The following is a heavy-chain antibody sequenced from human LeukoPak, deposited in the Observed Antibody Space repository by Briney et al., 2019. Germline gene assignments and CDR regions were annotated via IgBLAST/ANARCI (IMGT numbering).Heavy chain of an antibody. CDR1: GFTFSTYG. Sequence: GGSLRLSCAASGFTFSTYGMSWVRQAPGKGLEGVSTITNSGDTTYYADPVKGRFALSRDNSKNTLYLQMNSLRAEDTAVYYCAKERSGGWPFDYWGHGTLVTVSS. CDR3: AKERSGGWPFDY. CDR2: ITNSGDTT. V-gene: IGHV3-23*01. J-gene: IGHJ4*01. D-gene: IGHD6-19*01.